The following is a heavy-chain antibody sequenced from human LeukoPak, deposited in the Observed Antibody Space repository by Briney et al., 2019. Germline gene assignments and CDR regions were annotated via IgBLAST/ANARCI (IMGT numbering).Heavy chain of an antibody. J-gene: IGHJ5*02. CDR3: ARVGVWPVAGWFDP. D-gene: IGHD6-19*01. CDR1: GGSISSSNW. V-gene: IGHV4-4*02. CDR2: IYHSGST. Sequence: PSETLSLTCAVSGGSISSSNWWSWVRQPPGKGLEWIGEIYHSGSTNYNPSLKSRVTISVDKSKNQFSLKLSSVTAADTAVYYCARVGVWPVAGWFDPWGQGTLVTVSS.